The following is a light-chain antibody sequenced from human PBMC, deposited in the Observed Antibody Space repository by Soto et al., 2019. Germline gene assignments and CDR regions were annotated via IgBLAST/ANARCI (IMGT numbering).Light chain of an antibody. Sequence: AIRMTQSPSSFSASTGDRVTITCRASQGISSYLAWYQQKPGKAPKLLIYAASTLQSGVPSRFSGSGSGTXFXLXXXXLQSEDFATYYCQQYYSYPLTFGGGTKVEIK. CDR3: QQYYSYPLT. CDR1: QGISSY. CDR2: AAS. V-gene: IGKV1-8*01. J-gene: IGKJ4*01.